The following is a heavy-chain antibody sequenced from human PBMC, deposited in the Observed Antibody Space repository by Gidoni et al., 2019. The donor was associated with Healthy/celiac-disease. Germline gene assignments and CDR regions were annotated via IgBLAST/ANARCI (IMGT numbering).Heavy chain of an antibody. D-gene: IGHD6-19*01. CDR2: ISWNSGSI. V-gene: IGHV3-9*01. CDR3: AKDTVAGVFDY. Sequence: EVQLVESGGGLVPPGRSLRLSCAASGFTFDDYAMHWVRQAPGKGLEWVSGISWNSGSIGYADSVKGRFTISRDNAKNSLYLQMNSLRAEDTALYYCAKDTVAGVFDYWGQGTLVTVSS. J-gene: IGHJ4*02. CDR1: GFTFDDYA.